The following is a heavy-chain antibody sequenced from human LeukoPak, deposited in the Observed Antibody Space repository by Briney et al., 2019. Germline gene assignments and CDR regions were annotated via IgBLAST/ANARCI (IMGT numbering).Heavy chain of an antibody. D-gene: IGHD3-10*01. V-gene: IGHV3-48*03. CDR3: ARSIKGDSDP. J-gene: IGHJ5*02. CDR1: GFTFRSYE. Sequence: GGSLRLSCAASGFTFRSYEMNWVRQAPGKGLDWVSYISSSGTTVYYADSVKGRFTVSRANAKNSLYLQMTSLRAEDTAVYSCARSIKGDSDPWGQGTLVTVSS. CDR2: ISSSGTTV.